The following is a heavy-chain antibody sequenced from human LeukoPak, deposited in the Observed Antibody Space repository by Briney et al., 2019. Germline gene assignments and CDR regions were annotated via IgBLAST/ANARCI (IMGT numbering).Heavy chain of an antibody. CDR3: AKIGGYLYTTSGFDD. Sequence: GGSLRLSCAASGFTFSSYAMSWVRQAPGKGLEWVSAISGSGGSTYYADSVKGRFTISRDNSKNTLYLQLHSLRADDTAFYYCAKIGGYLYTTSGFDDWGQGTLVTVSS. CDR2: ISGSGGST. D-gene: IGHD1-26*01. CDR1: GFTFSSYA. V-gene: IGHV3-23*01. J-gene: IGHJ4*02.